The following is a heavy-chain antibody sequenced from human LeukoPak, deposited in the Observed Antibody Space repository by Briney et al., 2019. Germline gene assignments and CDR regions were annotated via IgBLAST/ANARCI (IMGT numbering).Heavy chain of an antibody. J-gene: IGHJ4*02. V-gene: IGHV3-13*01. Sequence: GGSLRLSCAASGFTFSSYDMHWVRQAPGKGLEWVSAIGTAGDTYYSDSVKGRFTISRENAKNSLYLQMNSLRAGDTAVYYCARGRSGDFEYWGQGTLVTVSS. CDR3: ARGRSGDFEY. CDR2: IGTAGDT. CDR1: GFTFSSYD.